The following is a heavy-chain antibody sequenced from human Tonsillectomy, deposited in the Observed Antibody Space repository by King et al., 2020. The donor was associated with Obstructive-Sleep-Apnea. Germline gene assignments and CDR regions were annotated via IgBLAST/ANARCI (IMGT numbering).Heavy chain of an antibody. J-gene: IGHJ4*02. CDR3: AKDRHPHAYYDSSGIDY. D-gene: IGHD3-22*01. CDR1: GFTFSSYG. V-gene: IGHV3-30*02. Sequence: VQLVESGGGVVQPGGSLRLSCAASGFTFSSYGMHWVRQAPGKGLEWVAFIRYDGSNKYYADSVKGRFTISRDNSKNTLYLQMNSLRAEDTAVYYCAKDRHPHAYYDSSGIDYWGQGTLVTVSS. CDR2: IRYDGSNK.